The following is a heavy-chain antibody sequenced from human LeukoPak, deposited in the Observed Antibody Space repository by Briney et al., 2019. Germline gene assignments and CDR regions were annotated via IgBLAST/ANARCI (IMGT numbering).Heavy chain of an antibody. J-gene: IGHJ5*02. D-gene: IGHD3-22*01. CDR1: GYTFTSYY. V-gene: IGHV1-46*01. Sequence: GASVKVSCKASGYTFTSYYMHWVRQAPGQGLEWMGIINPSGGSTSYAQKFQGRATMTRDMSTSTVYMELSSLRSEDTAVYYCARGGYYYDSSGPNNWFDPWGQGTLVTVSS. CDR3: ARGGYYYDSSGPNNWFDP. CDR2: INPSGGST.